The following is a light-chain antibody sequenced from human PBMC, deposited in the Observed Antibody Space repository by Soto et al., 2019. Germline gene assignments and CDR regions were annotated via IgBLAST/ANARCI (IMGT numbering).Light chain of an antibody. CDR3: CSYTKANTWV. CDR2: EDD. CDR1: SSDINSYKF. V-gene: IGLV2-14*01. J-gene: IGLJ3*02. Sequence: QPALTQPASVSASPGQSITISCTGSSSDINSYKFVSWYQVLPGKAPKLIIYEDDYRPPEISSRFSASKSGNTASLTISGVQLEDDSHYFCCSYTKANTWVFGGGTQLTVL.